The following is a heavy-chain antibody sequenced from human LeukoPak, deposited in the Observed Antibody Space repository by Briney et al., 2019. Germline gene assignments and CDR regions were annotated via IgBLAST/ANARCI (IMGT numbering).Heavy chain of an antibody. D-gene: IGHD3-3*01. CDR2: ISGNGGST. J-gene: IGHJ4*02. Sequence: GGSLRLSCSASGFTFSRYPMHWVRQAPGKGLDYVSAISGNGGSTYYADSVKGRFTISRDNSKNTLYLQMSSLRTEDTAIYYCVKAQYDFWSGLDYWGQGTLVTVSS. CDR3: VKAQYDFWSGLDY. CDR1: GFTFSRYP. V-gene: IGHV3-64D*09.